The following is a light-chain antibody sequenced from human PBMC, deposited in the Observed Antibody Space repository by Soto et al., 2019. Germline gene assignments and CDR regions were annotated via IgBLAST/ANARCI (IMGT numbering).Light chain of an antibody. CDR1: QSVSSSY. Sequence: EIVLTQSPGTLSLSPGERATLSCRASQSVSSSYLAWYQQKPGQAPRLLIYGASSRATGIPDRFSGSGSGTDFTLTISRLEPEDFAVYYGQQYGSSPPFTCGPGTKVDIK. J-gene: IGKJ3*01. CDR2: GAS. V-gene: IGKV3-20*01. CDR3: QQYGSSPPFT.